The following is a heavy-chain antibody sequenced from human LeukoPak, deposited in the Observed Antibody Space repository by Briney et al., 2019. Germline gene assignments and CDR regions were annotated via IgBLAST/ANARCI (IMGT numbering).Heavy chain of an antibody. CDR1: GGSISSGDYY. V-gene: IGHV4-30-4*08. D-gene: IGHD3-16*01. CDR2: IYYSGST. J-gene: IGHJ4*02. Sequence: SETLSLTCTVSGGSISSGDYYWSWIRQPPGKGLEWIGYIYYSGSTYYNPSLKSRVTISVDTSKNQFSLKLSSVTAADTAVYYCARDLRGGVSFDYWGQGTLVTVSS. CDR3: ARDLRGGVSFDY.